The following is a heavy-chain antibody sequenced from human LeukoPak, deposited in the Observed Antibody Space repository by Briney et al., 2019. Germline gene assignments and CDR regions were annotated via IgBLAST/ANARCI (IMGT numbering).Heavy chain of an antibody. J-gene: IGHJ4*02. CDR1: GGSISSYY. CDR3: AGGTETYYYGSGSYYKVDYFDY. D-gene: IGHD3-10*01. CDR2: IYTSGST. Sequence: SETLSLTCTVSGGSISSYYWSWIRQPAGKGLEWIGRIYTSGSTNYNPSLKSRVTMSVDTSKNQFSLKLSSVTAADTAVYYCAGGTETYYYGSGSYYKVDYFDYWGQGTLVTVSS. V-gene: IGHV4-4*07.